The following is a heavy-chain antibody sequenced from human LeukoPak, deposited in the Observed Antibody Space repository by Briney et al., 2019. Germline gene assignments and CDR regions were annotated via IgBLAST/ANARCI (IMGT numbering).Heavy chain of an antibody. J-gene: IGHJ5*02. CDR1: GGSISSSSYY. CDR2: IYYSGST. V-gene: IGHV4-39*01. Sequence: SETLSLTCTVSGGSISSSSYYWGWIRQPPGKGLEWIGSIYYSGSTYYNPSLKSRVTISVDTSKNQFSLKLSSVTAADTAVYYCARARRDLWFGELLGGWFDPWGQGTLVTVSS. CDR3: ARARRDLWFGELLGGWFDP. D-gene: IGHD3-10*01.